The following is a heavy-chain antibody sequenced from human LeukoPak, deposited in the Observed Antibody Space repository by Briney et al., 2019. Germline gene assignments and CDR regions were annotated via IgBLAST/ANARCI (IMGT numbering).Heavy chain of an antibody. J-gene: IGHJ4*02. Sequence: PGRSLRLSCAASGFTFSSYGMHWLRQAPGKGLEWVAVIWYDGSNKYYADSVKGRFTISRDNSKNTLYLQMNSLRAEDTAVYYCAKSGDDYGDYYWGQGTLVTVSS. CDR1: GFTFSSYG. D-gene: IGHD4-17*01. V-gene: IGHV3-33*06. CDR2: IWYDGSNK. CDR3: AKSGDDYGDYY.